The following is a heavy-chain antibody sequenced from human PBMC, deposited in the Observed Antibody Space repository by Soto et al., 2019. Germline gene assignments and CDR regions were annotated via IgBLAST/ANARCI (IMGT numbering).Heavy chain of an antibody. Sequence: ASVKVSCKASGFTFTNSAVQWVRQTRGQRLEWMGWIVVGTGNTNYAQKFQERVTITRDMSTSTAYMELSRLRSEDTAIYYCAADLDYVWGNYRFDHWGQGTLVTVSS. CDR1: GFTFTNSA. J-gene: IGHJ4*02. CDR2: IVVGTGNT. V-gene: IGHV1-58*01. CDR3: AADLDYVWGNYRFDH. D-gene: IGHD3-16*02.